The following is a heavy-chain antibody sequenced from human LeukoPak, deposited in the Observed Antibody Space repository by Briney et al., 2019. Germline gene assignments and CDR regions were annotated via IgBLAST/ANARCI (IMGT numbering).Heavy chain of an antibody. CDR3: AKDLVLGSSSWEYYFDY. CDR1: GFTFSSYG. J-gene: IGHJ4*02. Sequence: PGGSLRLSCAASGFTFSSYGMHWVRQAPGKGLEWVAFIRYDGSNKYYADTVKGRFTISRDNSKNTLYLQMNSLRAEDTAVYYCAKDLVLGSSSWEYYFDYWGQGTLVTVSS. V-gene: IGHV3-30*02. D-gene: IGHD6-13*01. CDR2: IRYDGSNK.